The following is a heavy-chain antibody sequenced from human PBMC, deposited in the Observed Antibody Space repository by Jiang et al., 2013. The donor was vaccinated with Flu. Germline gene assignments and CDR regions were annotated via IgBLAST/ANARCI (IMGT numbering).Heavy chain of an antibody. Sequence: GAEVKKPGASVKVSCQTSGYTFTKYHVHWVRQAPGQGLEWMGIINPYNGGATGAQKFQGRLTMTRDTSTNTLYMELSSLRSDDTAIYFCARDHDYHSGPYWGPGTQVIVSS. CDR2: INPYNGGA. D-gene: IGHD3-16*01. CDR3: ARDHDYHSGPY. V-gene: IGHV1-46*01. J-gene: IGHJ4*02. CDR1: GYTFTKYH.